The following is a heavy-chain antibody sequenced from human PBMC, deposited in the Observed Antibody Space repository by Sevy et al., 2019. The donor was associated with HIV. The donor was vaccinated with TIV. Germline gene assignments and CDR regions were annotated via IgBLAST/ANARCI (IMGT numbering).Heavy chain of an antibody. CDR3: ARRSMRLGYCTRTSCYSGMDV. CDR2: IMPLFDIV. V-gene: IGHV1-69*05. Sequence: ASVKVSCKTSGGTFSSDAFTWVRQAPGQGLEWMGGIMPLFDIVEYVQKFQGRVTITTDESRSTAYMELRSLRSGDTAVYFCARRSMRLGYCTRTSCYSGMDVWGQGTTVTVSS. J-gene: IGHJ6*02. CDR1: GGTFSSDA. D-gene: IGHD2-2*02.